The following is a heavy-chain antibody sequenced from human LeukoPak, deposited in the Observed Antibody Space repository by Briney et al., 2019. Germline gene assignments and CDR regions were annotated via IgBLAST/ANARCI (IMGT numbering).Heavy chain of an antibody. D-gene: IGHD5-18*01. CDR2: IYHSGST. V-gene: IGHV4-30-2*01. CDR1: GGSISSGGYY. CDR3: ASGYSYGYLHYYYYMDV. Sequence: NPSETLSLTCTVSGGSISSGGYYWSWIRQPPGKGLEWIGYIYHSGSTYYNPSLKSRVTISVDRSKNQFSLKLSSVTAADTAVYYCASGYSYGYLHYYYYMDVWGKGTTVTVSS. J-gene: IGHJ6*03.